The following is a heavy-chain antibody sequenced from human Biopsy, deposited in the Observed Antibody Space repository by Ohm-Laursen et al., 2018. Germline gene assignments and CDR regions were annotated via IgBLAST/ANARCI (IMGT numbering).Heavy chain of an antibody. Sequence: TLSLTCTVSRDSISSYYWSWIRQPPGKGLEWIGYVYYTGSTDYNPSLQSRVTISVDTSKNHFSLRLRSVTPADTAIYCARDRGYYSDRTVPGYFDLWGRGTLVTVSS. V-gene: IGHV4-59*01. J-gene: IGHJ2*01. D-gene: IGHD3-22*01. CDR3: ARDRGYYSDRTVPGYFDL. CDR1: RDSISSYY. CDR2: VYYTGST.